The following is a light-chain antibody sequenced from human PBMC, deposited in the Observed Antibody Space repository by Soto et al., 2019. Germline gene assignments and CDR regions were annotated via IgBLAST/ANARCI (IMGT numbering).Light chain of an antibody. J-gene: IGKJ4*01. CDR3: HQYDSSPLT. CDR1: QSMSTNY. Sequence: PGARATLSCRTSQSMSTNYLAWYQQKSGQPPRLLIYGASIRATGIPDRFSGSGSGTDFTLTISRLEPEDFAVYYCHQYDSSPLTFGGGAKVEIK. V-gene: IGKV3-20*01. CDR2: GAS.